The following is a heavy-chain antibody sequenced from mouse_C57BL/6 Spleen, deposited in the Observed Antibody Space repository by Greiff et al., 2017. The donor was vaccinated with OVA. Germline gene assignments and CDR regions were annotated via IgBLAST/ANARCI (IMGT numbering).Heavy chain of an antibody. CDR2: IYPRSGNT. Sequence: VQLQEPGAELARPGASVKLSCKASGYTFTSYGISWVKQRTGQGLEWIGEIYPRSGNTYYNEKFKGKATLTADKSSSTAYMELRSLTSEDSAVYFCARGRDYDYGYYYAMDYWGQGTSVTVSS. J-gene: IGHJ4*01. D-gene: IGHD2-4*01. CDR1: GYTFTSYG. CDR3: ARGRDYDYGYYYAMDY. V-gene: IGHV1-81*01.